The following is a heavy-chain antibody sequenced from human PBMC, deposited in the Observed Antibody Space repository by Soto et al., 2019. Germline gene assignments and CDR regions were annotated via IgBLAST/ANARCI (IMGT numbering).Heavy chain of an antibody. CDR2: IVPILGLA. J-gene: IGHJ4*02. V-gene: IGHV1-69*02. CDR3: ATKTTVTRS. D-gene: IGHD4-17*01. CDR1: GGTFTSYT. Sequence: QVQLVQSGAEVKKPGSSVKVSCKASGGTFTSYTITWVRQAPGQGLEWMGRIVPILGLANYAQKFQGRVTITADKSTSTAYMELSSLRSEDTAIYYCATKTTVTRSWGQGTLVTVSS.